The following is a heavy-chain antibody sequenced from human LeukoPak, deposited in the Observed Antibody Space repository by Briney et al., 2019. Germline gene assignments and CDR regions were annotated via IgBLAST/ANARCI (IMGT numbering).Heavy chain of an antibody. CDR2: IYPGDSDT. CDR1: GYSFTSYW. Sequence: GESLKISCKGSGYSFTSYWIGWVRQMPGKGLEWMGIIYPGDSDTRYSPSFQGQVTISADKSISTAYLQWSSLKASDTAMYYCARLGLTYYDYVWGSYPALDYWGQGTLVTVSS. V-gene: IGHV5-51*01. CDR3: ARLGLTYYDYVWGSYPALDY. J-gene: IGHJ4*02. D-gene: IGHD3-16*02.